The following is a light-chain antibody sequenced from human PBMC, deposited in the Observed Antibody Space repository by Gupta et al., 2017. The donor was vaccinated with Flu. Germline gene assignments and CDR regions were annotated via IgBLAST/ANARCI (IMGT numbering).Light chain of an antibody. CDR3: QQNDTTPWT. CDR1: QSISTY. Sequence: DIQMTQSPLSLSASIGDRVRITCRASQSISTYLNWHQQKPGKAPKVLIYDSSNLQSGVPSRFSGSGSGTDFTLTISSLQPEDFATYYCQQNDTTPWTFGQGTKVEIK. CDR2: DSS. J-gene: IGKJ1*01. V-gene: IGKV1-39*01.